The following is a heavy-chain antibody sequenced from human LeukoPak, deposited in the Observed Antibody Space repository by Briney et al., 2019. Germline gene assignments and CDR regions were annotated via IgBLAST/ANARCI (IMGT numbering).Heavy chain of an antibody. D-gene: IGHD2-2*01. V-gene: IGHV3-33*01. CDR1: GFTFSSYG. CDR3: ARGLGYCSSTSCPTHAGDWFDP. Sequence: GGSLRLSCAASGFTFSSYGMHWVRQAPGKGLEWVAVIWYDGSNKYYAESVKGRFTISRDNSKNTLYLQMNSLRAEDTAVYYCARGLGYCSSTSCPTHAGDWFDPWGQGTLVTVSS. J-gene: IGHJ5*02. CDR2: IWYDGSNK.